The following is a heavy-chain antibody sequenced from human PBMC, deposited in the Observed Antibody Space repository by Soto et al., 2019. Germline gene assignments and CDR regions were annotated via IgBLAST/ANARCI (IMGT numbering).Heavy chain of an antibody. CDR2: VYGGGNGA. Sequence: EMQLLESGGGLVQPGGSLRLSCAASGFTFSNFAMSWVRQAPGKGLEWVSGVYGGGNGALYADSVKGRFIISRDNSKNTQYLHMNSLRAGDTAVYYCAKFEGALHHNYHMDVWGQGTTVTVSS. CDR3: AKFEGALHHNYHMDV. CDR1: GFTFSNFA. J-gene: IGHJ6*02. V-gene: IGHV3-23*01. D-gene: IGHD1-1*01.